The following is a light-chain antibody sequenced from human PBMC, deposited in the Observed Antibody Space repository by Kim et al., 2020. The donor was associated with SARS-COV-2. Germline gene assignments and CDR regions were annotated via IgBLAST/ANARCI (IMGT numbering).Light chain of an antibody. V-gene: IGLV2-14*01. J-gene: IGLJ2*01. Sequence: QSITISCTGISSDVGAYDYVSWYRQHPGKAPKLMLYEVSNRPSGVPDRFSGSKSGNTASLTISGLQADDEADYYCSSYSTSSTPVVFGGGTQLTVL. CDR2: EVS. CDR1: SSDVGAYDY. CDR3: SSYSTSSTPVV.